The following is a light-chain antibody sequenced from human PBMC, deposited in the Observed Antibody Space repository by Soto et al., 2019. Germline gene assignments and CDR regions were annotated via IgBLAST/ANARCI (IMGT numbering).Light chain of an antibody. J-gene: IGLJ1*01. CDR3: SSYASSSTLYV. Sequence: QSALTQPASVSGSPGQSITISCTGTSSDVGGYNYVSWYQQHPGKAPKLMIYHVSNRPSGVSNRFSGSKSGNTASLTISGLQAEDEADYYCSSYASSSTLYVFGAGTKVTV. V-gene: IGLV2-14*03. CDR1: SSDVGGYNY. CDR2: HVS.